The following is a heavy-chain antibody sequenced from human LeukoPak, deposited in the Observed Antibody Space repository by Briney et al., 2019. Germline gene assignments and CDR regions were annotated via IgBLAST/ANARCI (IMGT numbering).Heavy chain of an antibody. CDR1: GGSISGYY. CDR2: IYYSGST. Sequence: PSETLSLTCTVSGGSISGYYWTWIRQPPGKGLEWIGYIYYSGSTYYNPSLKSRVTISVDTSKNQFSLKLSSVTAADTAVYYCARDPAYDYVWGSPTGVDIWGQGTMVTVSS. J-gene: IGHJ3*02. V-gene: IGHV4-59*12. CDR3: ARDPAYDYVWGSPTGVDI. D-gene: IGHD3-16*01.